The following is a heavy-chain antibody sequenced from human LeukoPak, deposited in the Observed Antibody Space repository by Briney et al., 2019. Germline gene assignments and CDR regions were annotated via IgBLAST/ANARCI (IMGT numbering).Heavy chain of an antibody. Sequence: GGPLRLSCAASGFPFSKYGMYWVRQAPGKGLEWVAYIQFDENNKYYTDSVKGRFTISRDNSRNTLFLQMNSLRPEDAAVYYCAKPTSGTAPRPLDYWGRGTLVTVSS. CDR1: GFPFSKYG. CDR2: IQFDENNK. J-gene: IGHJ4*02. CDR3: AKPTSGTAPRPLDY. V-gene: IGHV3-30*02. D-gene: IGHD1-26*01.